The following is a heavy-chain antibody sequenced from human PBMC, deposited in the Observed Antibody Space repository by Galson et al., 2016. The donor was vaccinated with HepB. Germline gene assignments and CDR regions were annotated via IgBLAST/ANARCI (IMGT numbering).Heavy chain of an antibody. CDR3: AKDVGALSPVAKKTYFYFYGMAA. V-gene: IGHV3-11*01. J-gene: IGHJ6*04. Sequence: SLRLSCAASGFTFSDFYMSWVRQAPGKGLEWIAYISSSGDTIYYAASVKGRFTISRDNGQNSLYLEMNSLGVDDTALYYCAKDVGALSPVAKKTYFYFYGMAAWGKGTTVIVSA. D-gene: IGHD1-14*01. CDR1: GFTFSDFY. CDR2: ISSSGDTI.